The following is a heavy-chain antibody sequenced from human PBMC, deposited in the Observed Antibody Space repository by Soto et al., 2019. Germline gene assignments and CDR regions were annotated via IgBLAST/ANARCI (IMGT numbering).Heavy chain of an antibody. V-gene: IGHV1-69*13. J-gene: IGHJ2*01. CDR3: ARDPGRITMILGSSQWYLDF. CDR1: GATFSSYA. CDR2: IIPIFGTA. Sequence: SVKVSCKASGATFSSYAISWVRQAPGQGLEWMGGIIPIFGTANYAQKFQGRVTITADESTSTAYMELSSLRSEDTAVYYCARDPGRITMILGSSQWYLDFWGRGTLGTVSS. D-gene: IGHD3-22*01.